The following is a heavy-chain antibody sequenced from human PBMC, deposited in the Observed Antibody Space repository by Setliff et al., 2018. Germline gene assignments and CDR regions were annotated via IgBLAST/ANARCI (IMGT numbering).Heavy chain of an antibody. CDR2: INHSGST. CDR1: GGSFSGYY. D-gene: IGHD3-10*01. V-gene: IGHV4-34*01. CDR3: ARGKGTWVLLRWFDP. J-gene: IGHJ5*02. Sequence: SETLSLTCAVYGGSFSGYYRSWIRQPPGKGLEWIGEINHSGSTNYNPSLKSRVTISVDTSKNQFSLKLSSVTAADTAVYYCARGKGTWVLLRWFDPWGQGTLVTVSS.